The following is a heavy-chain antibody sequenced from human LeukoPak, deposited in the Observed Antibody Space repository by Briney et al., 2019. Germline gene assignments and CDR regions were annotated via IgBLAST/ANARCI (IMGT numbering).Heavy chain of an antibody. CDR1: GFTFSSYS. V-gene: IGHV3-21*01. Sequence: GGSLRLSCAASGFTFSSYSMNWVRQAPGKGLEWVSSISSSSSYIYYADSVKGRFTISRDNAKNSLYLQMNSLRAEDTAAYYCARSMRSSTSCQDYWGQGTLVTVSS. J-gene: IGHJ4*02. D-gene: IGHD2-2*01. CDR2: ISSSSSYI. CDR3: ARSMRSSTSCQDY.